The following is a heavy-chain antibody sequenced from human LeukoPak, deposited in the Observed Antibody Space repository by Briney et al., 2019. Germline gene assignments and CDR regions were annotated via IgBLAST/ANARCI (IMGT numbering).Heavy chain of an antibody. V-gene: IGHV4-39*02. CDR3: ARDSGTSNFWTGYAH. Sequence: SETLSLTCTVSGDSISSTSSYWGWIRQPPGKGLEWIGSAYYSGTTYKNPSLKSRVTISVDTSKNQFSLNLISVTAADTAVYYCARDSGTSNFWTGYAHWGQGTLVTVSS. J-gene: IGHJ4*02. D-gene: IGHD3/OR15-3a*01. CDR2: AYYSGTT. CDR1: GDSISSTSSY.